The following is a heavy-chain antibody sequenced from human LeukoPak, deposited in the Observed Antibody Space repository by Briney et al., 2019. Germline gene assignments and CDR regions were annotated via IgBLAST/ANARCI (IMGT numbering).Heavy chain of an antibody. J-gene: IGHJ4*02. D-gene: IGHD2-8*01. Sequence: GGSLRLSCAASGFSFNSDWMDWVRQAPGKGLEWVSFISDGGRPLHYADSVKGRFTISRDNAKNSLYLQMNSLRDENTAVYFCARRYCTPSSCYSDYWGQGALVTVSS. V-gene: IGHV3-48*02. CDR1: GFSFNSDW. CDR3: ARRYCTPSSCYSDY. CDR2: ISDGGRPL.